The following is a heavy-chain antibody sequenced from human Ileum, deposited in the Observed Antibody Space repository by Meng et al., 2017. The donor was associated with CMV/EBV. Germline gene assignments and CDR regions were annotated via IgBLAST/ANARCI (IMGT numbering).Heavy chain of an antibody. CDR3: ARDQYDGIAV. CDR2: IHYSGST. V-gene: IGHV4-59*01. J-gene: IGHJ6*02. Sequence: SETLSLTCTVSGGSIRSYYWSWIRQSPGKGLEWIGYIHYSGSTKYNPSLKSRVTTLVDRSKNQFSLKVSSVTAADTAVYYCARDQYDGIAVWGQGNTV. CDR1: GGSIRSYY. D-gene: IGHD2-8*01.